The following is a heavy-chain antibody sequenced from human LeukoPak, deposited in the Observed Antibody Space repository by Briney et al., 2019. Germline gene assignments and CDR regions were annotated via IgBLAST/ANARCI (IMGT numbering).Heavy chain of an antibody. Sequence: GGSLRLSCAASGFTFSSYGMHWVRQAPGKGLEWVAVIWYDGSNKYYADSVKGRFTISRDNSKNTLYLQMNSLRAEDTAVYYCARGPPLVVPAAIPTYYFDHWGQGTLVTVSS. D-gene: IGHD2-2*02. CDR2: IWYDGSNK. CDR1: GFTFSSYG. CDR3: ARGPPLVVPAAIPTYYFDH. J-gene: IGHJ4*02. V-gene: IGHV3-33*01.